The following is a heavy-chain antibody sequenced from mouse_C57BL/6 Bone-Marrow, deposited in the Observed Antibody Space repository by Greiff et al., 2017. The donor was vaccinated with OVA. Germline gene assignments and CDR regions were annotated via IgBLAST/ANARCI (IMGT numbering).Heavy chain of an antibody. V-gene: IGHV5-12*01. CDR3: ASFYLAY. J-gene: IGHJ3*01. D-gene: IGHD2-1*01. CDR2: ISNGGGST. Sequence: DVKLVESGGGLVQPGGSLKLSCAASGFTFSDYYMYWVRQTPEKRLEWVAYISNGGGSTYYPDTVKGRFTISRDNAKNTLYLQMSRLTSEDTAMYYCASFYLAYWGQGTLVTVSA. CDR1: GFTFSDYY.